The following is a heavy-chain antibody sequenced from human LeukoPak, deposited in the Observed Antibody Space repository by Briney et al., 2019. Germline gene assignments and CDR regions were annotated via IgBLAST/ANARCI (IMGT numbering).Heavy chain of an antibody. CDR3: ARDRGILVVPAATYYFDP. Sequence: GGSLRISCVASGFTFDRYTMKWVRHAPGQGLEWVSSLCTSSTYIYYADSVRGRFTISRDNAKNSLYLQMNSLRVEDSAVYFCARDRGILVVPAATYYFDPWGQGTLVTVSS. CDR1: GFTFDRYT. J-gene: IGHJ5*02. CDR2: LCTSSTYI. V-gene: IGHV3-21*01. D-gene: IGHD2-2*01.